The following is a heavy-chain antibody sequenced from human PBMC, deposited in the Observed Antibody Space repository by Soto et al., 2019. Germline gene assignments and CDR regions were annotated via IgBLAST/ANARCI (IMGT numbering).Heavy chain of an antibody. CDR3: ARDDIWRDIVVVPGAPHYYYGMDV. J-gene: IGHJ6*02. D-gene: IGHD2-2*01. CDR1: GYTFTSYY. Sequence: ASVKVSCKASGYTFTSYYMHWVRQAPGQGLEWMGIINPSGGSTSYAQKFQGGVTMTRDTSTSTVYMELSSLRSEDTAVYYCARDDIWRDIVVVPGAPHYYYGMDVWGQGTTVTVSS. V-gene: IGHV1-46*01. CDR2: INPSGGST.